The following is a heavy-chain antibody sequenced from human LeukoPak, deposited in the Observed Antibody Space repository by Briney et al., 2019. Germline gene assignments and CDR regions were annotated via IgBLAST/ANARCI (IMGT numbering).Heavy chain of an antibody. V-gene: IGHV4-4*09. J-gene: IGHJ6*02. D-gene: IGHD3-16*01. CDR3: ARFWVGGMDV. CDR1: GGSISSYH. Sequence: NPSETLSLTCTVSGGSISSYHWSWIRQPPGKGLEWIGYIYTSGSANYNPSLKSRVTISVDTSKNQFSLKLSSVTAADTAVYYCARFWVGGMDVWGQGTTVTVSS. CDR2: IYTSGSA.